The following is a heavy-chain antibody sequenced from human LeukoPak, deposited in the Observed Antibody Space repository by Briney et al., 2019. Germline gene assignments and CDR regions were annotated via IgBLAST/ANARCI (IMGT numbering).Heavy chain of an antibody. CDR2: INSDGSST. J-gene: IGHJ3*02. CDR1: GFTFSSYW. D-gene: IGHD3-22*01. Sequence: PGGSLRLSCAASGFTFSSYWMHWVRQAPGKGLVWVSRINSDGSSTSYADSVKGRFTISRDNAKNTLYLQMNSLRAEDTAVYYCARRGAYYDSSGHTPRTAFDIWGQGTMVTVSS. CDR3: ARRGAYYDSSGHTPRTAFDI. V-gene: IGHV3-74*01.